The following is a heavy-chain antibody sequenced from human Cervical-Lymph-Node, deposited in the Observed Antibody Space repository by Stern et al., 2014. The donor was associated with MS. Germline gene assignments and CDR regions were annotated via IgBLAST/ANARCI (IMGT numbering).Heavy chain of an antibody. V-gene: IGHV4-30-2*01. CDR3: ARSSVTTPNAFDI. CDR2: IYHRGST. D-gene: IGHD4-17*01. Sequence: QLQLQESGSGLVKPSQTLSLTCAVSGGSISSGGYSWSWIRQPPGNGLEWIGYIYHRGSTYYNPSLKSRVTISVDQSQNQLYMKLSSVTAADTAVYYCARSSVTTPNAFDIWGQGTMVTVSS. CDR1: GGSISSGGYS. J-gene: IGHJ3*02.